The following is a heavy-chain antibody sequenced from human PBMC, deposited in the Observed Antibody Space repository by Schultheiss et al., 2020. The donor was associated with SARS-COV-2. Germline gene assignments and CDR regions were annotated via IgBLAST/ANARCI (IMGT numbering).Heavy chain of an antibody. D-gene: IGHD4-11*01. J-gene: IGHJ6*02. V-gene: IGHV3-21*01. CDR2: ISSSSSYI. CDR1: GFTFDDYG. Sequence: GGSLRLSCAVSGFTFDDYGMSWVRQAPGKGLEWVSSISSSSSYIYYADSVKGRFTISRDNSKNTLYLQMNSLRAEDTAVYYCAKDMHSNYVPVYGMDVWGQGTTVTVSS. CDR3: AKDMHSNYVPVYGMDV.